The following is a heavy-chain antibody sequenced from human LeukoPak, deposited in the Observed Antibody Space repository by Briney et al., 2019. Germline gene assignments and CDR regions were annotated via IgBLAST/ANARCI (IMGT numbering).Heavy chain of an antibody. CDR3: ARGAYYYDSSGYYPNDAFDI. V-gene: IGHV4-39*07. CDR2: IYYSGST. J-gene: IGHJ3*02. Sequence: SETLSLTCTVSGGSISSSSYYWGWIRQPPGKGLEWIGSIYYSGSTYYNPSLKSRVTISVDTSKNQFSLKLSPVTASSTAVYYCARGAYYYDSSGYYPNDAFDIWGQGTMVTVSS. D-gene: IGHD3-22*01. CDR1: GGSISSSSYY.